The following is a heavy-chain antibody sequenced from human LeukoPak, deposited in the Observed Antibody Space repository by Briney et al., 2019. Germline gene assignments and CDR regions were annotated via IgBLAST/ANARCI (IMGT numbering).Heavy chain of an antibody. CDR2: ISYDGSDK. J-gene: IGHJ2*01. CDR1: GFTFSSYA. D-gene: IGHD4-17*01. V-gene: IGHV3-30-3*01. CDR3: ARGGPKTVTTSWYFDL. Sequence: GGSLRLSCAASGFTFSSYAMPWVRQAPGKGLEWVAVISYDGSDKYYADSVKGRFTISRDNSKNTLYLQMSSLRAEDTAVYYCARGGPKTVTTSWYFDLWGRGTLVTVSS.